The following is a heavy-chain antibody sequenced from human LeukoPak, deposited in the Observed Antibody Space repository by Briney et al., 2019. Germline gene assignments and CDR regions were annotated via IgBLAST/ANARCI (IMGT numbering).Heavy chain of an antibody. CDR1: GYTFTSYY. V-gene: IGHV1-46*01. CDR2: INPSGGST. Sequence: ASVKVSCKASGYTFTSYYMHWVRQAPGQGLEWMGIINPSGGSTSYAQKFQGRVTITRDTSATIAYMELSSLRSEDTAVYYCARDDIVVVPAVTAGYYGMDVWGQGTTVTVSS. J-gene: IGHJ6*02. CDR3: ARDDIVVVPAVTAGYYGMDV. D-gene: IGHD2-2*01.